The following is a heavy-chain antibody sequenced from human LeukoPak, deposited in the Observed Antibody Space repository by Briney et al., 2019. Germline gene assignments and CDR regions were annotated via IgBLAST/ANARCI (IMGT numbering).Heavy chain of an antibody. CDR2: TSFDGSDK. CDR3: ARDHLERRPRAYYYLSGSYYPLYGMDV. Sequence: GGSLRLSCAASGFTFSSYAMFWVRQAPGKGLEWVALTSFDGSDKYYADSVKGRFTISRDNSKNTLYLEMNSLRAEDTAVYYCARDHLERRPRAYYYLSGSYYPLYGMDVWGKGTTVTVSS. D-gene: IGHD3-10*01. V-gene: IGHV3-30*04. CDR1: GFTFSSYA. J-gene: IGHJ6*04.